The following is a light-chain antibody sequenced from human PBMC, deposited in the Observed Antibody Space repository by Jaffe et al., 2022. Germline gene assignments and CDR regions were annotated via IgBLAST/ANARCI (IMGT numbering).Light chain of an antibody. Sequence: QSALTQPASVSGSPGQSITISCTGTSSDVGAYNYVSWYQQHPGKAPKLMIYDVNNRPSGVSNRFSGSKSGNTASLTISGLQAEDEADYYCSSYTGSGTSFGGGTKLTVL. CDR1: SSDVGAYNY. J-gene: IGLJ2*01. V-gene: IGLV2-14*03. CDR3: SSYTGSGTS. CDR2: DVN.